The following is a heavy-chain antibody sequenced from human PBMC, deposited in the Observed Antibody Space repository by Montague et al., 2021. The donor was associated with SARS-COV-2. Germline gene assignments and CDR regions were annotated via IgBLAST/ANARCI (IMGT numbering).Heavy chain of an antibody. Sequence: SETLSLTCTVSGASISRSSYYWGWSHQPPGKGLEWIGNIYYSGNTHYNPSLKSRVTIAVDTSKNQFSLMRSSVTAADTAIYYCARQGNSGNLIDYWGQGTLVTVSS. D-gene: IGHD3-10*01. CDR3: ARQGNSGNLIDY. V-gene: IGHV4-39*01. CDR2: IYYSGNT. J-gene: IGHJ4*02. CDR1: GASISRSSYY.